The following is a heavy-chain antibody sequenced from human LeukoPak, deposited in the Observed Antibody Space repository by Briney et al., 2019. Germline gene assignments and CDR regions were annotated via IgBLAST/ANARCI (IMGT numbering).Heavy chain of an antibody. CDR2: INHRGST. CDR3: ARGRGGQQLTTWDY. Sequence: RPSETLSLTCAVYGGPFSGSYGSWIRGPPGRGGEWIGEINHRGSTNYNPSRKSRVTISVDTSKNQFSLKLSSVTAADTAVYYCARGRGGQQLTTWDYWGQGTLVTVSS. D-gene: IGHD6-13*01. CDR1: GGPFSGSY. V-gene: IGHV4-34*01. J-gene: IGHJ4*02.